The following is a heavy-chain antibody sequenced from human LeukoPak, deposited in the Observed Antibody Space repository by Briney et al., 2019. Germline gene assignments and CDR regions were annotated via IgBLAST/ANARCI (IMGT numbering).Heavy chain of an antibody. Sequence: SETLSLTCTVSGGSVSSSSYWWSWIRQPPGKGLEWIGYIYYSENTNYNPSLKSRVLVSVDTSKNQFSLKLSSVTAADTAVYYCAKTSYSYDRYFDYWGQGTLVTVSS. D-gene: IGHD3-22*01. CDR3: AKTSYSYDRYFDY. CDR1: GGSVSSSSYW. J-gene: IGHJ4*02. V-gene: IGHV4-61*01. CDR2: IYYSENT.